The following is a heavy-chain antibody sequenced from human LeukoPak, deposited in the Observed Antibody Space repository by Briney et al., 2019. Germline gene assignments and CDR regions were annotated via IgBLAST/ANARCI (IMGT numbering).Heavy chain of an antibody. CDR1: GYTFTSYY. J-gene: IGHJ4*02. CDR2: INPSGGST. D-gene: IGHD4-17*01. V-gene: IGHV1-46*01. CDR3: ARDRCGLPYVSGTKDYVCYFDY. Sequence: ASVKASCKASGYTFTSYYMHWVRQAPGQGLEWMGIINPSGGSTSYAQKFQGRVTMTRDTSTSTVYMELSSLRSEDTAVYYCARDRCGLPYVSGTKDYVCYFDYWGQGTLVTVSS.